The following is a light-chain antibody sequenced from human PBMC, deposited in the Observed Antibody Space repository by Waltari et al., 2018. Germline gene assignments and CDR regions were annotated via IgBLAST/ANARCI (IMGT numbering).Light chain of an antibody. CDR2: DNT. CDR1: SSTIGNNY. CDR3: AIWDSSLSIVI. Sequence: QSVLTQPPSVSAAPGQRVTISCSGSSSTIGNNYVSWYQQLPGTVPELLIFDNTQRPSGSPDRFSGSKSGTSATLDSTGRQTGDEADYDCAIWDSSLSIVIFGGGTNLTVL. J-gene: IGLJ2*01. V-gene: IGLV1-51*01.